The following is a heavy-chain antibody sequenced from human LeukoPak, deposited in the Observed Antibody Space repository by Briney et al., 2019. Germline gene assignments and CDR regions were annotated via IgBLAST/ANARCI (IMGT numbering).Heavy chain of an antibody. V-gene: IGHV1-69*05. Sequence: SVKVSCKASGGTFSSYTISWVRQAPGQGLEWMGRIIPIFGTANYAQKFQGRVTITTDESTSTAYMELSSLRSEDTAVYYCARDSTGGGYFDYWGQGTLVTVSS. CDR1: GGTFSSYT. CDR3: ARDSTGGGYFDY. D-gene: IGHD1-1*01. CDR2: IIPIFGTA. J-gene: IGHJ4*02.